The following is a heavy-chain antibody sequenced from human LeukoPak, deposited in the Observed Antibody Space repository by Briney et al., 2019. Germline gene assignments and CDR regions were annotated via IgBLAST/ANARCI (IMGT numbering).Heavy chain of an antibody. CDR3: ARVRWDSSGSQPY. Sequence: PLETLSLTCTVSGGSISSSSYYWGWIRQPPGKGLEWIGSIYYSGSTYYNPSLKSRVTISVDTSKNQFSLKLSSVTAADTAVYYCARVRWDSSGSQPYWGQGTLVTVSS. D-gene: IGHD3-22*01. J-gene: IGHJ4*02. V-gene: IGHV4-39*07. CDR1: GGSISSSSYY. CDR2: IYYSGST.